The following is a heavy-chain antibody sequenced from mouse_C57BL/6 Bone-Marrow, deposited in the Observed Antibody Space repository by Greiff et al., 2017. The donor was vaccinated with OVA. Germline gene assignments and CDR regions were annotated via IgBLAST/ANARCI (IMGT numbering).Heavy chain of an antibody. Sequence: EVQLQQSGAELVRPGASVKLSCTASGFNFKDDYMHWVKQRPEQGLEWIGWIDPENGDTEYASKFQGKATITADTSSNTAYLQLSSLPSEDAAVYYCTSYGNFDYWGQGTTLTVSS. V-gene: IGHV14-4*01. CDR1: GFNFKDDY. D-gene: IGHD2-1*01. CDR2: IDPENGDT. J-gene: IGHJ2*01. CDR3: TSYGNFDY.